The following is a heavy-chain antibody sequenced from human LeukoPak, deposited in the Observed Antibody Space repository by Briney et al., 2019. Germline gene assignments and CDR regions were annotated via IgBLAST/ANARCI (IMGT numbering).Heavy chain of an antibody. Sequence: GGSLRLSCAASGFTFSNYWMNWVRQAPGKGLEWVANIKQDGGEKSYVDSVKGRFTISRDNAKNSLHLQMNSLRAEDTAVYYCARDQRGFSYSKYYFDYWGQGTLVTVSS. CDR2: IKQDGGEK. V-gene: IGHV3-7*01. J-gene: IGHJ4*02. CDR1: GFTFSNYW. D-gene: IGHD5-18*01. CDR3: ARDQRGFSYSKYYFDY.